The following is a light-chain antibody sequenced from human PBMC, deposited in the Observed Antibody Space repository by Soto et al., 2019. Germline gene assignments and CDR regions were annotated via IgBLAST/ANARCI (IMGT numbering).Light chain of an antibody. J-gene: IGLJ3*02. CDR1: SSDVGRYDF. Sequence: SALTQPASVSGSPGQSITISCRGTSSDVGRYDFVSWYQQLPDKAPKLIISEVNKRPSGVSNRFSGSKSANTASLTISGLQAEDEADYYCCSFANNDTPSWVFGGGTKVTVL. V-gene: IGLV2-23*02. CDR3: CSFANNDTPSWV. CDR2: EVN.